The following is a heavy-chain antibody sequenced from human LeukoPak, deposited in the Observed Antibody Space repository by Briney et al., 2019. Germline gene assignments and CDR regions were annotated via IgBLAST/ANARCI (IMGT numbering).Heavy chain of an antibody. CDR1: GFTVSSNY. CDR2: IKEDGSEK. Sequence: GGSLRLSCAASGFTVSSNYINWVRQAPGKGLEWVANIKEDGSEKYYVDSVKGRITISRDNAKNSLYLQMNSLRAEDTAVYYCARAGYSSGWYRGKYYYYGMDVWGQGTTVTVSS. CDR3: ARAGYSSGWYRGKYYYYGMDV. V-gene: IGHV3-7*03. J-gene: IGHJ6*02. D-gene: IGHD6-19*01.